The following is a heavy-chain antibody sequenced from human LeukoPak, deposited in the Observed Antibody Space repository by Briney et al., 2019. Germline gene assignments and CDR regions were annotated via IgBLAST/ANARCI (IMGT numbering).Heavy chain of an antibody. CDR1: GFIFSTYT. CDR2: INGDGRTT. J-gene: IGHJ4*02. V-gene: IGHV3-64D*06. CDR3: VGDQVDDTGYLR. Sequence: GCLRLSCSASGFIFSTYTMYWVRQAPGKGLEYVSVINGDGRTTYYIDSVKGRFTISRDNSKNTLYPQMSSLRADDTAVYYCVGDQVDDTGYLRWGQGTRVTVSA. D-gene: IGHD5-12*01.